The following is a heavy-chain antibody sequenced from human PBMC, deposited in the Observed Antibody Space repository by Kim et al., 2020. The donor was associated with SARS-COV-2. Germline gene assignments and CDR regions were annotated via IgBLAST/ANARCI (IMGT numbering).Heavy chain of an antibody. CDR1: GFNFTAYT. Sequence: GGSLRLSCATSGFNFTAYTMNWVRQAPGKGLEWVSSTSPTSAFVYYADSVKGRFTISRDNAKNSLFLQMNSLRAEDTALYFCAGEYCIGWTSYSGILDSWGQGTV. J-gene: IGHJ5*01. CDR2: TSPTSAFV. V-gene: IGHV3-21*06. CDR3: AGEYCIGWTSYSGILDS. D-gene: IGHD2-15*01.